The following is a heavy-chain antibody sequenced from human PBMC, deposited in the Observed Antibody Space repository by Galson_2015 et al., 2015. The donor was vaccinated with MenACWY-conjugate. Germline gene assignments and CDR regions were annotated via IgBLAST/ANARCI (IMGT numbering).Heavy chain of an antibody. V-gene: IGHV3-74*01. CDR3: ARKGPNGRPPDGFDI. D-gene: IGHD2-8*01. Sequence: SLRLSCAASGFSFSSYWMHWVRQLPGKGPVWVSRINSDGSSTSYADSVKGRFTISRDNAKNTLYLQMSSLRAEGTAVYYCARKGPNGRPPDGFDIWGQGTMVTVSS. CDR2: INSDGSST. J-gene: IGHJ3*02. CDR1: GFSFSSYW.